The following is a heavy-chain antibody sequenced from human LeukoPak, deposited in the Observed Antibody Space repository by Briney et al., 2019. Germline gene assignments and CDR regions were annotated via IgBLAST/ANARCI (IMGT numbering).Heavy chain of an antibody. CDR3: ARDRGDDIFDY. CDR1: GFTFSSSA. Sequence: GGSLRLSCAASGFTFSSSAMHWVRQAPGKGLEWVAVTSYDGSNKYYADSVKGRFTISRDNSKNTLYLQMNGLRAEDTAVYYCARDRGDDIFDYWGQGTLVTVSS. V-gene: IGHV3-30*04. J-gene: IGHJ4*02. D-gene: IGHD3-22*01. CDR2: TSYDGSNK.